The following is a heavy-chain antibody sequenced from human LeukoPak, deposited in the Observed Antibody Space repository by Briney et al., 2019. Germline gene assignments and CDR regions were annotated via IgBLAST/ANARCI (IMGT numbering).Heavy chain of an antibody. CDR1: GDSISSGGYY. V-gene: IGHV4-31*03. Sequence: SETLSLTCTVSGDSISSGGYYWRWIRQHPGKGLEWIGYIYYSGSTYYNPSLKSRVTISVDTSKNQFSLELSSVTAADTAVYYCARGSSAYYDYDYWGQGTLVTVSS. J-gene: IGHJ4*02. CDR3: ARGSSAYYDYDY. D-gene: IGHD3-3*01. CDR2: IYYSGST.